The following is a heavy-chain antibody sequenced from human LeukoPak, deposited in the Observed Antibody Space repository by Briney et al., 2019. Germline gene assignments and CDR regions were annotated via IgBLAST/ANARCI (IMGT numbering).Heavy chain of an antibody. D-gene: IGHD1-26*01. CDR2: ISSSSSTI. CDR3: ARSGKWELILFDY. CDR1: GFTFSSCS. V-gene: IGHV3-48*01. J-gene: IGHJ4*02. Sequence: GGSLRLSCAASGFTFSSCSMNWVRQAPGKGLEWVSYISSSSSTIYYADSVKGRFTIPRDNAKNSLYLQMNSLRAEDTAVYYCARSGKWELILFDYWAQGTLVTVSS.